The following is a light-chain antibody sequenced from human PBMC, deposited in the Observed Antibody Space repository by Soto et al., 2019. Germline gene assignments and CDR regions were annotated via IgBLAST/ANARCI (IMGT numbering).Light chain of an antibody. CDR1: QSISSW. J-gene: IGKJ2*01. CDR2: DAS. V-gene: IGKV1-5*01. CDR3: QQYHSYPYT. Sequence: DIVMTQSPSTLSASVGDRVTISCRASQSISSWLAWYHQKPGQAPTLLIYDASSLASGVPARFSGSGSETDFTLTISSLQPDDFAAYYCQQYHSYPYTFGQGTKLEIK.